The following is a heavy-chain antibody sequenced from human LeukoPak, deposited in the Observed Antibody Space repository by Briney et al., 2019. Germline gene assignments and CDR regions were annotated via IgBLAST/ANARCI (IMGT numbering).Heavy chain of an antibody. CDR1: GGSICSYY. D-gene: IGHD2-15*01. V-gene: IGHV4-59*06. CDR3: ARDAKLLDAFDI. CDR2: IYYSGST. Sequence: SETLSLTCTVSGGSICSYYWSWIRQHPGKGLEWIGYIYYSGSTYYNPSLKSRVTISVDTSKNQFSLKLSSVTAADTAVYYCARDAKLLDAFDIWGQGTMVTVSS. J-gene: IGHJ3*02.